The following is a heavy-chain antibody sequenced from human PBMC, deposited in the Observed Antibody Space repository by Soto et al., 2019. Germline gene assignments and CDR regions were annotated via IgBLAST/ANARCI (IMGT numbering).Heavy chain of an antibody. CDR2: VYYSGST. CDR3: ARQPRGPGYGERGLYFDY. V-gene: IGHV4-39*01. Sequence: PSETLSLTCTVSGGSTNSRSDYWGWIRQPQGKGLEWIGSVYYSGSTHDNPSLQSRVTISVDTSRNQFSLNLISVTAADTAVYFCARQPRGPGYGERGLYFDYPGPRTLVTVSS. CDR1: GGSTNSRSDY. J-gene: IGHJ4*02. D-gene: IGHD3-16*01.